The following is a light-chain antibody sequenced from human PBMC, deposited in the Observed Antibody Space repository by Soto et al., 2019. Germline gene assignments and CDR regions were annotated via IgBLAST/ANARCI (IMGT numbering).Light chain of an antibody. V-gene: IGLV2-8*01. CDR2: EVS. Sequence: QSVLTQPPSASGSPGQSVTISCTGTSSDVGAYNYVSWYQQYPGKAPKLMIYEVSKRPSGVPDRFSGSKSGKTASLTVSGLQPEDEADYHCPSYAGSNIWVFGGGTKVTVL. CDR1: SSDVGAYNY. CDR3: PSYAGSNIWV. J-gene: IGLJ3*02.